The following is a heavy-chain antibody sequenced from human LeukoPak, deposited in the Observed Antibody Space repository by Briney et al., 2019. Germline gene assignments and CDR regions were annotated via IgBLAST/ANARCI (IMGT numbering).Heavy chain of an antibody. D-gene: IGHD3-22*01. CDR2: IYSIGRT. J-gene: IGHJ3*02. CDR3: ARDTYFYDSNVAFAFDI. CDR1: GFSVSSNY. V-gene: IGHV3-53*01. Sequence: PGGSLRLSCAASGFSVSSNYMNWVRQAPGKGLEWVSVIYSIGRTYYAPSVKGRFTISRDNSKDTVYLQMDSLRVEDTAIYYCARDTYFYDSNVAFAFDIWGQGTMVTVSS.